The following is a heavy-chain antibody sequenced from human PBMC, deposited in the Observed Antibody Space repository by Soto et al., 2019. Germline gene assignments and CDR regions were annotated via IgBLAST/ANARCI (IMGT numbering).Heavy chain of an antibody. CDR2: IKQDGSEK. CDR1: GFTFSSYW. CDR3: ARSGDHPAVQLERPSDFDY. D-gene: IGHD1-1*01. J-gene: IGHJ4*02. V-gene: IGHV3-7*05. Sequence: EGSLRLSCAASGFTFSSYWMSWVRQAPGKGLEWVANIKQDGSEKYYVDSVKGRFTISRDNAKNSLYLQMNSLRAEDTAVYYCARSGDHPAVQLERPSDFDYWGQGTLVTVSS.